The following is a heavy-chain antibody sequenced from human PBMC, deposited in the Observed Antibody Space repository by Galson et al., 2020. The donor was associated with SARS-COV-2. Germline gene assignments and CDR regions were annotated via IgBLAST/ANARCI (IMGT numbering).Heavy chain of an antibody. D-gene: IGHD1-20*01. CDR2: IIPIFGTA. CDR3: ARVTNWNDGGSDAFDI. CDR1: GGTFSSYA. Sequence: SVKVSCKASGGTFSSYAISWVRQAPGQGLEWMGGIIPIFGTANYAQKFQGRVTITADESTSTAYMELSSLRSEDTAVYYCARVTNWNDGGSDAFDIWGQGTMVTVSS. V-gene: IGHV1-69*13. J-gene: IGHJ3*02.